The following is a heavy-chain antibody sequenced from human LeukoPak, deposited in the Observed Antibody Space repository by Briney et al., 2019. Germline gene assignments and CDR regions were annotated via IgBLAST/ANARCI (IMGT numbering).Heavy chain of an antibody. J-gene: IGHJ5*02. Sequence: GGSLRLSCAASGFTFSSYWMHWVRQAPGKGLVWVSRINSDGSSTSYADSVKGRFTISRDNAKNTPYLQMNSLRAEDTAVYYCAREQLGYSYGPNWFDPWGQGTLVTVSS. D-gene: IGHD5-18*01. CDR2: INSDGSST. V-gene: IGHV3-74*01. CDR1: GFTFSSYW. CDR3: AREQLGYSYGPNWFDP.